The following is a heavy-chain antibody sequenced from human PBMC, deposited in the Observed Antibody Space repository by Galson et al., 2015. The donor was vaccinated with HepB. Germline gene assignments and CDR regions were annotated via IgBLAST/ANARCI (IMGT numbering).Heavy chain of an antibody. CDR2: ISSSSSYI. D-gene: IGHD5-12*01. CDR3: APGIVAGSPLSYFDY. CDR1: GFTFSSYA. J-gene: IGHJ4*02. Sequence: SLRLSCAASGFTFSSYAMHWVRQAPGKGLEYVSAISSSSSYIYYADSVKGRFTISRDNAKNSLYLQMNSLRAEDTAVYYCAPGIVAGSPLSYFDYWGQGTLVTVSS. V-gene: IGHV3-21*01.